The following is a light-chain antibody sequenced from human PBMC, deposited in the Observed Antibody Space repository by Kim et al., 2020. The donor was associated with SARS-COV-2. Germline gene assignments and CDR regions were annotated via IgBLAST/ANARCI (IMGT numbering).Light chain of an antibody. CDR1: NIGSKS. CDR3: QVWDSRGDHAEWV. CDR2: YDS. V-gene: IGLV3-21*04. Sequence: SYELTQPPTVSVAPGKTARITCGGNNIGSKSVNWYQQKPGQAPVLVIYYDSDRPSGIPERFSGSNAGNTATLTISRVEAGDEADYYCQVWDSRGDHAEWVFGGGTQLTVL. J-gene: IGLJ3*02.